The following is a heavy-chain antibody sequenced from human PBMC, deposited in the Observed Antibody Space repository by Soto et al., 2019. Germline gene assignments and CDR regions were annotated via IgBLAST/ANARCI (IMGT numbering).Heavy chain of an antibody. CDR3: VGEGRISTRESGEKGTVRGALGY. CDR1: GGSISSSSYY. J-gene: IGHJ4*02. V-gene: IGHV4-39*01. D-gene: IGHD3-10*01. CDR2: IYYSGST. Sequence: QLQLQESGPGLVKPSETLSLTCTVSGGSISSSSYYWGWIRQPPGKGLEWIGSIYYSGSTYYNPSLKSRVTISGDTSKNQFSLKLSSVTAADTAVYYCVGEGRISTRESGEKGTVRGALGYWGQGTLVTVSS.